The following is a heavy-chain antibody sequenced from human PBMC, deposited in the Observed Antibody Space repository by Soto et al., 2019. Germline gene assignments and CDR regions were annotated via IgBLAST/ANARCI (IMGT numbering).Heavy chain of an antibody. J-gene: IGHJ6*02. CDR3: AREFLRGMLAVVVITVGGYYGMDV. V-gene: IGHV3-48*03. CDR1: GFTFSSYE. Sequence: PGGSLRLSCAASGFTFSSYEMNWVRQAPGKGLEWVSYISSSGSTIYYADSVKGRFTISRDNAKNSLYLQMNSLRAEDTAVYYCAREFLRGMLAVVVITVGGYYGMDVWGQGTTVTVSS. D-gene: IGHD3-22*01. CDR2: ISSSGSTI.